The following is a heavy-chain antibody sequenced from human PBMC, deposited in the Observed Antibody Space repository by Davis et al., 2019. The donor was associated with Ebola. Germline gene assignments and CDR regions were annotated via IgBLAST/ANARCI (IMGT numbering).Heavy chain of an antibody. V-gene: IGHV4-59*01. CDR2: IYYSGST. D-gene: IGHD1-26*01. J-gene: IGHJ4*02. CDR3: ARGAGATFDY. CDR1: GGSISSYY. Sequence: MPSETLSLTCTVSGGSISSYYWSWIRQPPGKGLEWIGYIYYSGSTNYNPSLKSRVTISVDTSKNQFSLKLSSVTAADTAVYYCARGAGATFDYWGQGTLVTVSS.